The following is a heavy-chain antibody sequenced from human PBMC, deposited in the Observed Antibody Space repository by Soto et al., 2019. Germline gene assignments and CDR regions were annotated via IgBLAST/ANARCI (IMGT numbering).Heavy chain of an antibody. D-gene: IGHD6-13*01. V-gene: IGHV4-34*01. J-gene: IGHJ6*02. Sequence: LTCAVYGGSFSGYYWSWIRQPPGKGLEWIGEINHSGSTNYNPSLKSRVTISVDTSKNQFSLKLSSVTAADTAVYYCARSRSSRWSGMYYYYYGMDVWGQGTTVTVSS. CDR3: ARSRSSRWSGMYYYYYGMDV. CDR1: GGSFSGYY. CDR2: INHSGST.